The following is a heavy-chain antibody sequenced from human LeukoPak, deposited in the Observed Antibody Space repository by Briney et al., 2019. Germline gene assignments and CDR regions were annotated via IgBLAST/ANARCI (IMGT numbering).Heavy chain of an antibody. CDR2: IYYSGST. J-gene: IGHJ5*02. V-gene: IGHV4-30-4*01. Sequence: TLSLTCTVSGGSISSGDYYWSWIRQPPGKGLEXIGYIYYSGSTYYNPSLKSRVTTSIDTSKNQFSLKMSSVTAADTAVYYCVREVKGYGSSWYQNWFDPWGQGTLVTVSS. CDR3: VREVKGYGSSWYQNWFDP. CDR1: GGSISSGDYY. D-gene: IGHD6-13*01.